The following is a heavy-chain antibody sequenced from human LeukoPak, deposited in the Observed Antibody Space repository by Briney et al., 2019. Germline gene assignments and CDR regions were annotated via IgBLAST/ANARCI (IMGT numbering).Heavy chain of an antibody. D-gene: IGHD6-19*01. J-gene: IGHJ2*01. Sequence: GGSLRLSCVASGFTFSTYSMNWVRQAPGKGLEWVSYISSSSDTRYYADFVKGRLTIPRDNAKNSLYLQMNSLRDEDTAVYYCARDGAVSGVYWYFDLWGRGTLVTVSS. CDR1: GFTFSTYS. CDR3: ARDGAVSGVYWYFDL. V-gene: IGHV3-48*02. CDR2: ISSSSDTR.